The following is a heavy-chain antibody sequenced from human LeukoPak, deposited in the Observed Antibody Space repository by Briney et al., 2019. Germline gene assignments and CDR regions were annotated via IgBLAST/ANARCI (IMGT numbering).Heavy chain of an antibody. CDR1: GFTFSSYW. Sequence: GGSLRLSCAASGFTFSSYWMSWVRQAPGKGLEWVANIKQDGSEKYYVDSVKGRFTISRDNAKNSLYLQMNSLRAEDTAVYYCARASLLWFRELLYYFDYWGQGTLVTVSS. D-gene: IGHD3-10*01. CDR2: IKQDGSEK. J-gene: IGHJ4*02. CDR3: ARASLLWFRELLYYFDY. V-gene: IGHV3-7*01.